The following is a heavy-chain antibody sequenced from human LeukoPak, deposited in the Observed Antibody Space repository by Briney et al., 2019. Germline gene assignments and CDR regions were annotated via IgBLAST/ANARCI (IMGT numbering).Heavy chain of an antibody. CDR1: GGSISSSSYY. CDR2: IYYSGST. J-gene: IGHJ4*02. V-gene: IGHV4-39*07. CDR3: AITYYDILTGSN. Sequence: PSETLSLTCTVSGGSISSSSYYWGWIRQPPGKGLEWIGSIYYSGSTYYNPSLKGRVTISVDTSKNQFSLKLSSVTAADTAVYYCAITYYDILTGSNWGQGTLVTVSS. D-gene: IGHD3-9*01.